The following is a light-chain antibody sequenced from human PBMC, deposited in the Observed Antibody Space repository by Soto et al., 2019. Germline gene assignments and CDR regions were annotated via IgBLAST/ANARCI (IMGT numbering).Light chain of an antibody. CDR3: SSYTSSSIYV. Sequence: QSALPQPASVSGSPGQSITISCTGTSSDVAGYNYVSWYQQHPGKAPKLMIYDVSNRPSGVSNRFSGSKSGNTASLTISGLQAEDEADYYCSSYTSSSIYVFGTGTKVTVL. CDR2: DVS. CDR1: SSDVAGYNY. V-gene: IGLV2-14*01. J-gene: IGLJ1*01.